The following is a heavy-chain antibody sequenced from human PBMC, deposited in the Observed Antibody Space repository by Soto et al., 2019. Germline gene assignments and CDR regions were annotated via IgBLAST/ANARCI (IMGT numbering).Heavy chain of an antibody. V-gene: IGHV5-51*01. Sequence: ESLKISCEGSGYSFTGYWIVWVRQMPGKGLEWMGIVYPSDSRTKYSPSFEGQVTFSADTSTNTAYLQWTSLKASDTAMYYCARGNVANWFGPWGQGTLVTVS. CDR2: VYPSDSRT. CDR1: GYSFTGYW. J-gene: IGHJ5*02. CDR3: ARGNVANWFGP.